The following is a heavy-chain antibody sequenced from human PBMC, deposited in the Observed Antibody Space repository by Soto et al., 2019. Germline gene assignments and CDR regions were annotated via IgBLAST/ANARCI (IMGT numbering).Heavy chain of an antibody. CDR1: GGTFSSYA. J-gene: IGHJ6*02. CDR3: ASQQLAPSYYYVMDV. Sequence: QVQLVQSGAEVKKPGSSVKVSCKASGGTFSSYAISWVRQAPGQGLEWMGGVIPILGTANYAQKFQGRGKITADEYTSTAYMELSSLRSEDTAVYYCASQQLAPSYYYVMDVWGQATTVTVSS. CDR2: VIPILGTA. D-gene: IGHD6-6*01. V-gene: IGHV1-69*12.